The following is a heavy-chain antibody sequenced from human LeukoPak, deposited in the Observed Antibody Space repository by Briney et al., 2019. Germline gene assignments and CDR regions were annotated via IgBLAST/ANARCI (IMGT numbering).Heavy chain of an antibody. CDR1: GFSFKDYY. CDR3: ARDHRYAFDN. V-gene: IGHV3-11*06. J-gene: IGHJ4*01. CDR2: IGISSGNT. D-gene: IGHD5-12*01. Sequence: GGSLRLSCAASGFSFKDYYFSWIRQAPGKGLEWISYIGISSGNTKYADSVKGRFTISRDKARNSLYLQMNSLRVEDTAVYYCARDHRYAFDNWGHGTLVTVSS.